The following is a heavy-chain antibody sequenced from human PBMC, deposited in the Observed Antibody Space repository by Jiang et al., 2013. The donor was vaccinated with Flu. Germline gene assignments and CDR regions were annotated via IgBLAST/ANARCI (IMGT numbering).Heavy chain of an antibody. Sequence: PGLVKPSGTLSLTCAVSGGSINSSHWWSWVRQPPGKGLEWIGEIYHTGSTSYNPSLESRVTMSVDKSKNHFSLKLASLTAADTAVYFCVRYQLLLGNWIDPWGQGTLVTVSS. CDR1: GGSINSSHW. D-gene: IGHD3-10*01. CDR2: IYHTGST. CDR3: VRYQLLLGNWIDP. J-gene: IGHJ5*02. V-gene: IGHV4-4*02.